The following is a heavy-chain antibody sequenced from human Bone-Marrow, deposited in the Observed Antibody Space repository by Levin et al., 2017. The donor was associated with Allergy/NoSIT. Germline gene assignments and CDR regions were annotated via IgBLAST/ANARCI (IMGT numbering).Heavy chain of an antibody. CDR3: TISPGYSSGWYDY. CDR2: ISGNDGIT. V-gene: IGHV3-23*01. CDR1: GFPFRTYA. J-gene: IGHJ4*02. Sequence: PGESLKISCAASGFPFRTYAMSWVRQAPGKGLEWVSSISGNDGITHYAASVEGRFTISRDNSRNTLYLQMNSLRDEDTATYYCTISPGYSSGWYDYWGQGTLVTVSS. D-gene: IGHD6-19*01.